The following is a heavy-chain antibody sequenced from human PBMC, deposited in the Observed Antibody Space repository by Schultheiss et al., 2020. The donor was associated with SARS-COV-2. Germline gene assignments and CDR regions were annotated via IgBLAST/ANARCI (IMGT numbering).Heavy chain of an antibody. V-gene: IGHV3-9*01. CDR1: GFTFDDYA. J-gene: IGHJ6*02. CDR2: ISWNSGSI. Sequence: SLKISCAASGFTFDDYAMHWVRQAPGKGLEWVSGISWNSGSIGYADSVKGRFTISRDNAKNSLYLQMNSLRAEDTAVYYCAKDTAMDYYYYGMDVWGQGTTVTVSS. D-gene: IGHD5-18*01. CDR3: AKDTAMDYYYYGMDV.